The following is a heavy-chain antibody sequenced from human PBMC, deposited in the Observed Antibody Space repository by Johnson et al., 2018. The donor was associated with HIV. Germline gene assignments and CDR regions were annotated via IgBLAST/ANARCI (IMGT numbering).Heavy chain of an antibody. CDR3: ARSNWAHFDAFEL. Sequence: VQLVESGGGLVQPGGSLRLSCVASGFTFSSYDMHWVRQTTGKGLEWVSVIGAAGDTYYRDSVKGRFTIYRENPKNSLYLQMTPLRAEDTAVYYCARSNWAHFDAFELWGQGTMVTVSS. CDR1: GFTFSSYD. J-gene: IGHJ3*01. CDR2: IGAAGDT. D-gene: IGHD7-27*01. V-gene: IGHV3-13*01.